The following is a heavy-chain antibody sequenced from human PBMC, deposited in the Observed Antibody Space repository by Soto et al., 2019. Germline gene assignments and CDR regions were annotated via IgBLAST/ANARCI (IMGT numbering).Heavy chain of an antibody. CDR3: ARASGSSYLGYYYGMDV. CDR1: GFTFSSYS. Sequence: EVQLVESGGGLVQPGGSLRLSCAASGFTFSSYSMNWVRQAPGKGLEWVSYISSSSSTIYYADSVKGRFTISRDNAKNSLYLQMNSLRDEDTAVYYCARASGSSYLGYYYGMDVWGQGTTVTVSS. CDR2: ISSSSSTI. V-gene: IGHV3-48*02. D-gene: IGHD1-26*01. J-gene: IGHJ6*02.